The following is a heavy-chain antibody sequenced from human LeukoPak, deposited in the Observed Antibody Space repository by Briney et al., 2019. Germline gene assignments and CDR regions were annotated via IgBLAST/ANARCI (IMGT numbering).Heavy chain of an antibody. CDR1: GYTFTNYW. CDR3: ARPDYCSGGSCHGIGY. J-gene: IGHJ4*02. Sequence: GESLKISCKGSGYTFTNYWIGWVRQMPGKGLEWMGIIYPGDSDTRYSPSFQGQVTISADKSISTAYLQWSSLKASDTAMYYCARPDYCSGGSCHGIGYWGQGTLVTVSS. D-gene: IGHD2-15*01. V-gene: IGHV5-51*01. CDR2: IYPGDSDT.